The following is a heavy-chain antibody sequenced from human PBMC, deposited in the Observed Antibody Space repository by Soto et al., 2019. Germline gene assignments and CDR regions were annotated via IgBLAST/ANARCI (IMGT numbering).Heavy chain of an antibody. CDR3: ARDGAANYDILTGYFSVGMDV. CDR2: TSASNGHT. CDR1: GGTFSNYG. V-gene: IGHV1-18*01. D-gene: IGHD3-9*01. J-gene: IGHJ6*02. Sequence: QVQLVQSGAEVKKPGSSVKVSCKASGGTFSNYGINWVRQAPGQGLEWMGWTSASNGHTNYAQKFQGRVTMTTDTSASTAYMELRSLRSDDTAVYYCARDGAANYDILTGYFSVGMDVWGQGTSVTVSS.